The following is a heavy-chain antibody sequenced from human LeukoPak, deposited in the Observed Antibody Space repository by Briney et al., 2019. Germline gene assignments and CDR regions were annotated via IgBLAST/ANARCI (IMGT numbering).Heavy chain of an antibody. D-gene: IGHD2-21*02. Sequence: GGSLRLSCVASGFTFSSYAMSWVRQAPGKGLKWVSSISGTGATTYYADSMKGRLTISRDNSKNTLYLQMNSLRAEDTAVYYCAKQGPARIPIVVVTAMAHWGQGTLVTVSS. CDR3: AKQGPARIPIVVVTAMAH. J-gene: IGHJ4*02. V-gene: IGHV3-23*01. CDR2: ISGTGATT. CDR1: GFTFSSYA.